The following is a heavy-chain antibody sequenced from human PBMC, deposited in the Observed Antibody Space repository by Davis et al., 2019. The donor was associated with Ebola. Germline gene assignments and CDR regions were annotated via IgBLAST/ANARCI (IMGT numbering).Heavy chain of an antibody. D-gene: IGHD4-17*01. CDR1: GYIFSHFY. CDR3: ARGDFGDVDY. J-gene: IGHJ4*02. V-gene: IGHV1-2*02. Sequence: AASVKVSCKTSGYIFSHFYIHWVRQAPGQGLEWMGWINPISHDTRYPQKFQGRVAMTSDTSISTAYMDLSRLTSDDTAMYYCARGDFGDVDYWGQGTLVTVSS. CDR2: INPISHDT.